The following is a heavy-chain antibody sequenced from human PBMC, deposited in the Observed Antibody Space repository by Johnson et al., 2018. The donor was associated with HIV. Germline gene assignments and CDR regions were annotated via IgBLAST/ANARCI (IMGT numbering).Heavy chain of an antibody. CDR2: IKQDGSEK. Sequence: VQLVESGGGLVQPGGSLRLSCVASGFTFSSYWMSWVRQAPGKGLEWVANIKQDGSEKYYVDSVKGRFTISRDNAKNSLYLQMNSLRAEDTAVYYCARVGYYYDSSGYYPHGAFDIWGQGTMVTVSS. V-gene: IGHV3-7*05. J-gene: IGHJ3*02. D-gene: IGHD3-22*01. CDR1: GFTFSSYW. CDR3: ARVGYYYDSSGYYPHGAFDI.